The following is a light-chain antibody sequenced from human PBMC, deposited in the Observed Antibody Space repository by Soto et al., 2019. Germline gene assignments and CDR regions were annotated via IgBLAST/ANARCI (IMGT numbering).Light chain of an antibody. CDR2: AAS. Sequence: DIQMTQSPSSLSASVGDRVTITCRASQSISSYLNWYQQKPGKAPKLLIYAASSLQSGVPSRFCGRGSGTDFTLTISSLQSEDFATYYCQQSYSTPRTVGGGTKVDSK. V-gene: IGKV1-39*01. CDR1: QSISSY. J-gene: IGKJ4*01. CDR3: QQSYSTPRT.